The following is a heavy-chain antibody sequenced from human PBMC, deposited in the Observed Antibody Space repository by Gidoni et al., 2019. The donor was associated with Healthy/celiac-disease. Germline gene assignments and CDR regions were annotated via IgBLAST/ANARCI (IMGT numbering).Heavy chain of an antibody. D-gene: IGHD2-2*01. CDR2: INWNGGST. Sequence: EVQLVESGGGVVRPGGSLRLSCAASGFTFDDYGMSWVRQAPGKGLGGVVGINWNGGSTGYADSVKGRFTISRDNAKNSLYLQMNSLRAEDTALYHCARGRGYCSSTSCYYFDYWGQGTLVTVSS. J-gene: IGHJ4*02. V-gene: IGHV3-20*01. CDR3: ARGRGYCSSTSCYYFDY. CDR1: GFTFDDYG.